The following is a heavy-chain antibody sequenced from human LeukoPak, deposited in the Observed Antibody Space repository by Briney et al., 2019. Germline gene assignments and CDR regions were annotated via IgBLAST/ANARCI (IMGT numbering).Heavy chain of an antibody. CDR1: GVSVSSGSYY. CDR3: ARVTYDYGDY. V-gene: IGHV4-61*01. J-gene: IGHJ4*02. Sequence: SETLSLTCTVSGVSVSSGSYYWSWIRQPPGKGLEWIGYIYYSGSTNYNPSLKSRVTISVDTSKNQSSLKLSSVTAADTAVYYCARVTYDYGDYWGQGTLVTVSS. CDR2: IYYSGST. D-gene: IGHD3-16*01.